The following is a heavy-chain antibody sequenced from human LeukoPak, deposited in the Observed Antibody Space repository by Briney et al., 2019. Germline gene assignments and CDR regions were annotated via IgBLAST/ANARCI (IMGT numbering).Heavy chain of an antibody. J-gene: IGHJ4*02. V-gene: IGHV3-11*05. Sequence: GGSLRLSCAASGFTFSDYYMSWIRQAPGEGLEWVSCISSGSSYTDYADSVKGRFTISRDNAKNSLYLQMNSLRADDTAVSYCARVYGSRSYVDYWGQGTLVTVSS. CDR1: GFTFSDYY. D-gene: IGHD6-13*01. CDR2: ISSGSSYT. CDR3: ARVYGSRSYVDY.